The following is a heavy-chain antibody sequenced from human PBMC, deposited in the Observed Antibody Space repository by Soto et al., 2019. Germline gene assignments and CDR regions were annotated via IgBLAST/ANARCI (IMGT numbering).Heavy chain of an antibody. CDR1: GYTFTSYA. J-gene: IGHJ5*02. CDR2: INAGNGNT. CDR3: ARDRQQINWFDP. Sequence: QVQLVQSGAEEKKPGASVKVSCKASGYTFTSYAMHWVRQAPGQRLEWMGWINAGNGNTKYSQKFQGRVTITRDTSASTAYMELRSLRSEDTAVYYCARDRQQINWFDPWGQGTLVTVSS. V-gene: IGHV1-3*05. D-gene: IGHD6-13*01.